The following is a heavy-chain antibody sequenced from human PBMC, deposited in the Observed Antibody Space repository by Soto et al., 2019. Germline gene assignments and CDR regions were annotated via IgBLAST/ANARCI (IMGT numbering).Heavy chain of an antibody. V-gene: IGHV1-18*01. CDR3: ARGRYGDY. CDR2: ISAHNGNT. CDR1: GYTFTSYG. Sequence: QVHLVQSGAEVKKPGASVKVSCKGSGYTFTSYGITWVRQAPGQGLEWMGWISAHNGNTDYAQKLQGRVTVTRDTSTSTAYMEPRSLRSGDTAVYYCARGRYGDYWGQGDLVTVSS. D-gene: IGHD1-1*01. J-gene: IGHJ4*02.